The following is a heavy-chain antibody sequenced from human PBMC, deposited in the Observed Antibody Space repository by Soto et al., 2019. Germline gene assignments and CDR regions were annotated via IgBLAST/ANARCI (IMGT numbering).Heavy chain of an antibody. V-gene: IGHV3-30*18. J-gene: IGHJ3*02. CDR2: ISADGNNK. CDR1: GFTFGTFG. Sequence: LRLSCAASGFTFGTFGMHWVRQAPGKWREWVAMISADGNNKYYENSVKGRFTISSDNSKNTLFLQMNSLTAEDTAVYYCAKDPGYYDILTGYSRHTFDIWGQGTMVTVSS. CDR3: AKDPGYYDILTGYSRHTFDI. D-gene: IGHD3-9*01.